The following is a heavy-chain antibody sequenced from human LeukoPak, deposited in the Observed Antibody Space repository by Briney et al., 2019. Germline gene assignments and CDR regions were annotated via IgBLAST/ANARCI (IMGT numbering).Heavy chain of an antibody. V-gene: IGHV3-23*01. CDR1: RFSFSSYA. J-gene: IGHJ3*02. Sequence: GGSLILSCAASRFSFSSYAMAWVRQAQGKGLEWVSSISASGSRTYYADSVKGRFTISRDNSKKMIYLQMNSLRVEDTAVYYCAKGKVNNDGAFDIWGLGTMVIVS. CDR3: AKGKVNNDGAFDI. CDR2: ISASGSRT. D-gene: IGHD2-8*01.